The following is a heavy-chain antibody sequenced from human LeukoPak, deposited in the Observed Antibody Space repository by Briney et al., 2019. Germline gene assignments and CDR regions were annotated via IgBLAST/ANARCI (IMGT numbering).Heavy chain of an antibody. CDR2: IYASGIT. J-gene: IGHJ5*02. D-gene: IGHD3-3*02. Sequence: SETLSLTCAVSGGSISSYYWSWIRQPAGKGLEWIGRIYASGITNYNPSLKSRLSMSLDTSKKQFSLTLTSVTAADTAVYYCARDGLAAFDPWGQGTLVTVSS. CDR3: ARDGLAAFDP. V-gene: IGHV4-4*07. CDR1: GGSISSYY.